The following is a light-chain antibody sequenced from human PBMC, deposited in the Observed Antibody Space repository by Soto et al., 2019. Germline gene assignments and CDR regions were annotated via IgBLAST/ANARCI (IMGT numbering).Light chain of an antibody. CDR1: QSISNW. CDR2: DAS. J-gene: IGKJ1*01. Sequence: QMTQSPSTLSASVGDRVAITCRASQSISNWLAWYKQKPGKAPKLLIFDASTSENGVPARFSGSRSGPEFSLTISSLQPDDFATYYCQQYYSHWTFGQGTKVDIK. CDR3: QQYYSHWT. V-gene: IGKV1-5*01.